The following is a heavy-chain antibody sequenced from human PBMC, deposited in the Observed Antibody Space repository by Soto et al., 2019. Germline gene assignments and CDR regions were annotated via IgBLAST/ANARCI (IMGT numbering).Heavy chain of an antibody. V-gene: IGHV4-38-2*02. Sequence: SETLSLTCAVSGYSISSGYYWGWIRQPPGKGLEWIGSIYHSGSTYYNPSLESRVTISVDTSKNQFSLKLSSVTAADTAVYYCARDKGEEDSGSYTEVPGLAGWFDPWGQGTLVTVSS. CDR2: IYHSGST. CDR3: ARDKGEEDSGSYTEVPGLAGWFDP. J-gene: IGHJ5*02. CDR1: GYSISSGYY. D-gene: IGHD1-26*01.